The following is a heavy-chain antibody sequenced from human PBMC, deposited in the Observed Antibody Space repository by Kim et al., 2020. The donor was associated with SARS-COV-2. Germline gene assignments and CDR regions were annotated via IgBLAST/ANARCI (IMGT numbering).Heavy chain of an antibody. CDR3: ARDLGIFGVVIRGYWFDP. Sequence: SVKVSCKASGGTFSSYAISWVRQAPGQGLEWMGGIIPIFGTANYAQKFQGRVTITADESTSTAYMELSSLRSEDTAVYYCARDLGIFGVVIRGYWFDPWGQGTLVTVSS. CDR1: GGTFSSYA. V-gene: IGHV1-69*13. D-gene: IGHD3-3*01. CDR2: IIPIFGTA. J-gene: IGHJ5*02.